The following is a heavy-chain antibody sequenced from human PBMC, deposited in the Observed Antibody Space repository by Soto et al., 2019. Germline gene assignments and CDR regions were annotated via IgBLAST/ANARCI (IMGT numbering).Heavy chain of an antibody. CDR1: GGSISSGGYS. Sequence: QLQLQESGSGLVKPSQTLSLTCAVSGGSISSGGYSWSWIRQPPGKGLEWIGYIYHSGSTYYTPSLKSRATISVDRSKNQFSLKLSSVTAADTAVYYCARESSSGWYGGGGWFDPWGQGTLVTVSS. J-gene: IGHJ5*02. V-gene: IGHV4-30-2*01. CDR3: ARESSSGWYGGGGWFDP. CDR2: IYHSGST. D-gene: IGHD6-19*01.